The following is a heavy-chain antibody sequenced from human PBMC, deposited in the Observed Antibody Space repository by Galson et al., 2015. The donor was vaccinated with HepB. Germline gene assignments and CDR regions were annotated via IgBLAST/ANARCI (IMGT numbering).Heavy chain of an antibody. D-gene: IGHD4-17*01. CDR2: ISSTSSYT. CDR1: RFIFSRYN. CDR3: ARASIYGDFAPFDY. V-gene: IGHV3-11*05. J-gene: IGHJ4*02. Sequence: SLRLSCAASRFIFSRYNMNWVRQAPGKGLEWISYISSTSSYTDYADSVKGRFTISRDNAKNSLSLQMNSLRAEDTAVYFCARASIYGDFAPFDYWSQGTLVTVSS.